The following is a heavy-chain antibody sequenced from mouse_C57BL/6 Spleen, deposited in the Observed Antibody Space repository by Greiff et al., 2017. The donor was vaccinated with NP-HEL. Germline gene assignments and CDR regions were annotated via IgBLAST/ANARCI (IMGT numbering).Heavy chain of an antibody. CDR1: GYTFTSYW. D-gene: IGHD2-3*01. CDR3: ARDDGYYDWYFEV. J-gene: IGHJ1*03. Sequence: VQLQQPGAELVKPGASVKLSCKASGYTFTSYWMHWVKQRPGQGLEWIGMIHPNSGSTNYNEKFKSKATLTVDKSSSTAYMQLSSLTSEDSAVYYCARDDGYYDWYFEVWGTGPTVTVSS. V-gene: IGHV1-64*01. CDR2: IHPNSGST.